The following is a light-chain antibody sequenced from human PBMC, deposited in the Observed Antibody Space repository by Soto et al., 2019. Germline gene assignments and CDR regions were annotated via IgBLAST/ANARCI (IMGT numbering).Light chain of an antibody. V-gene: IGKV1-5*03. J-gene: IGKJ1*01. CDR2: KAS. Sequence: DIQMTQSPSTLSGSVGDRVTITCRASQTISSWLAWYQQKPGKAPKLLIYKASTLKSGVPSRFSGSGSGTEFTLTISSLQPDDIATYYCQQYTTYRTFGQGTKVDIK. CDR1: QTISSW. CDR3: QQYTTYRT.